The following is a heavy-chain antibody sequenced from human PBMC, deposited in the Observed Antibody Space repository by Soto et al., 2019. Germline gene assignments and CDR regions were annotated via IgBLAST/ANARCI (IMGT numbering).Heavy chain of an antibody. V-gene: IGHV3-33*01. CDR1: GFTFSSYG. Sequence: GGSLRLSCAASGFTFSSYGMHWVRQAPGKGLEWVAVIWYDGSNKYYADSVKGRFTISRDNSKNTLYLQMNSLRAEDTAVYYCARFKSPGYSGYGNWFDPWGQGTLVTVSS. CDR3: ARFKSPGYSGYGNWFDP. CDR2: IWYDGSNK. D-gene: IGHD5-12*01. J-gene: IGHJ5*02.